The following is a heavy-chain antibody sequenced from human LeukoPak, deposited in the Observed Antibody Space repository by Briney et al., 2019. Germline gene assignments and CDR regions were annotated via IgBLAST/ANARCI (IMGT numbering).Heavy chain of an antibody. CDR3: GRAVSGRFDY. CDR1: GGSMSPYH. Sequence: SETLPLTCTVSGGSMSPYHWGWIRQPPGKGLEWTGYIYYSGSTNYNPSLKSRVTISVDTSKNQFSLKLSSVTTADTAIYYCGRAVSGRFDYWGQGTLVTVSS. CDR2: IYYSGST. V-gene: IGHV4-59*08. J-gene: IGHJ4*02. D-gene: IGHD6-19*01.